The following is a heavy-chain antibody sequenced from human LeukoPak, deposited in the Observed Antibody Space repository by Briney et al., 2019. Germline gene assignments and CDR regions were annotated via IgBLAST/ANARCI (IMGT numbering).Heavy chain of an antibody. D-gene: IGHD3-22*01. J-gene: IGHJ4*02. CDR3: ARPWGNYYDSSGYYY. V-gene: IGHV3-30-3*01. Sequence: AGGSLRLSCAASGFTFSSYAMHWVRQAPGKGLEWVAVISYDGSNKYYAGSVKGRFTISRDNSKNTLYLQMNSLRAEDTAVYYCARPWGNYYDSSGYYYWGQGTLVTVSS. CDR1: GFTFSSYA. CDR2: ISYDGSNK.